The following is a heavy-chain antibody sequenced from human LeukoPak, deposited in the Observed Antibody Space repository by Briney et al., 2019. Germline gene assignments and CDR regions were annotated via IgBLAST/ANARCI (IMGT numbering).Heavy chain of an antibody. J-gene: IGHJ4*02. CDR2: IYSGGST. CDR1: GFTVSRNY. Sequence: GGSLRLSCAASGFTVSRNYMTWVRQAPGKGLEWVSVIYSGGSTYYADSVKGQFTISRDNSKNMLFLQMNSLRAEDTAVYYCARALPDKEHYDILTGYPYYFDYWGQGTLVTVSS. CDR3: ARALPDKEHYDILTGYPYYFDY. V-gene: IGHV3-53*01. D-gene: IGHD3-9*01.